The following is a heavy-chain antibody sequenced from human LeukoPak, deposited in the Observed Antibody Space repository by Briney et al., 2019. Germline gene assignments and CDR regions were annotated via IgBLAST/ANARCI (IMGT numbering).Heavy chain of an antibody. J-gene: IGHJ3*02. V-gene: IGHV3-48*03. CDR1: GFTFSSYE. CDR3: AKDSEGWDPEARAAFDI. CDR2: ISSSGSTI. Sequence: GGSLRLSCAASGFTFSSYEMNWVRQAPGKGLEWVSYISSSGSTIYYADSVKGRFTISRDNSKNTLYLQMNSLRAEDTAVYYCAKDSEGWDPEARAAFDIWGQGTMVTVSS. D-gene: IGHD1-26*01.